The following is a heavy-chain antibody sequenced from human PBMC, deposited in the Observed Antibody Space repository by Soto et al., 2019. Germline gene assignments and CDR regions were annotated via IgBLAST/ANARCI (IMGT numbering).Heavy chain of an antibody. J-gene: IGHJ4*02. CDR2: INHSGNT. CDR1: GESFSGYY. Sequence: LSLTCAVYGESFSGYYWSWIRQPPGKGLEWIGQINHSGNTRYNPSLKSRVTISVDTSKNQFSLKLSSVTAADTAVYYCARRFYTSSSFDYWGRGTLVTVSS. V-gene: IGHV4-34*01. D-gene: IGHD6-6*01. CDR3: ARRFYTSSSFDY.